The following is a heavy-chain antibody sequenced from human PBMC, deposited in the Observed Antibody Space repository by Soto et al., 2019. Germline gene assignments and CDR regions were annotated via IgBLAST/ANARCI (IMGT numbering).Heavy chain of an antibody. CDR2: IYYSGST. CDR1: GGSISSGDYY. J-gene: IGHJ6*02. D-gene: IGHD3-10*01. V-gene: IGHV4-30-4*01. CDR3: ARDTGAYYGMDV. Sequence: PSETLSLTCTVSGGSISSGDYYWGWIRQPPGKGLEWIGYIYYSGSTYYNPSLKSRVTISVDTSKNQFSLKLSSVTAADTAVYYCARDTGAYYGMDVWGQGTTVTVSS.